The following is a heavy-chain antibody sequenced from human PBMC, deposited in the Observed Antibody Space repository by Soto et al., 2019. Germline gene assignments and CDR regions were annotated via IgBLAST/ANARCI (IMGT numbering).Heavy chain of an antibody. CDR3: VAIIRGVVGS. J-gene: IGHJ5*02. D-gene: IGHD3-10*01. Sequence: QVQLVQSGAEVKNPGASVKVSCKTSGYTFSTYGVSWVRQAPGQGLECMGWISGYNGQPNYAQKVQGRVTMTTDTSTNTAYMELRSLRSDDTAVYYCVAIIRGVVGSWGQGTLVTVFS. V-gene: IGHV1-18*01. CDR2: ISGYNGQP. CDR1: GYTFSTYG.